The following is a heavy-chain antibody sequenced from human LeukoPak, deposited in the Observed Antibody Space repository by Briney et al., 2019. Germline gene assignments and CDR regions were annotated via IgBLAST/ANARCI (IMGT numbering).Heavy chain of an antibody. CDR3: ARDGSMDV. Sequence: ASVKVSCKTSGYTFSAYSLHWVRPAPGQGLEWMGWISPNNGDTNYAQKFQGRVTMTRDASISTAYMELNSLKSDDTAVYYCARDGSMDVWGQGTTVTVSS. CDR2: ISPNNGDT. V-gene: IGHV1-2*02. CDR1: GYTFSAYS. J-gene: IGHJ6*02.